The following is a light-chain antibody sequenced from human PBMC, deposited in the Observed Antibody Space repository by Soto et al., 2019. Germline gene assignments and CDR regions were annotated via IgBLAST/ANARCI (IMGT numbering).Light chain of an antibody. J-gene: IGLJ3*02. V-gene: IGLV2-11*01. CDR1: SSDVGGYDF. CDR2: DVT. CDR3: SSYAGSYILGV. Sequence: QSALAQPRSVSGSPGQSVTLSCTGTSSDVGGYDFVSWYQQYPGKAPKLIIFDVTERTSGVPDRFSGSKSGNSASLTISGLQAEDAADYYCSSYAGSYILGVFGGGTQLTVL.